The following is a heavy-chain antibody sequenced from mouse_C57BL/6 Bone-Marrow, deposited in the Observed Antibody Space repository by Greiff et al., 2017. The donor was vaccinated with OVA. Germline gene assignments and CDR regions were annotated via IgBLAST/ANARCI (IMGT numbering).Heavy chain of an antibody. CDR3: VRDHDYDGTLYYFDY. J-gene: IGHJ2*01. CDR2: IRSKSSNYAT. D-gene: IGHD2-4*01. CDR1: GFTFNTYA. Sequence: EVQVVDSGGGLVQPKGSLKLSCAASGFTFNTYAMHWVRQAPGKGLEWVARIRSKSSNYATYYADSVKDRFTISRDDSQSMLYLQMNNLKTEDTAMYYCVRDHDYDGTLYYFDYWGQGTTLTVSS. V-gene: IGHV10-3*01.